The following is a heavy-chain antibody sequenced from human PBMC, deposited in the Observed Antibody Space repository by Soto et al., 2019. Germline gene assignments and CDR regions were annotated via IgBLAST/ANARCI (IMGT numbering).Heavy chain of an antibody. D-gene: IGHD6-13*01. V-gene: IGHV4-59*12. CDR2: IYYSGST. CDR1: GGSISSYY. J-gene: IGHJ5*02. Sequence: SETLSLTCTVSGGSISSYYWSWIRQPPGKGLEWIGYIYYSGSTNYNPSLKSRVTISVDTSKNQFSLKLSSVTAADTAVYYCASLTAAAGINNWFDPWGQGTLVTVSS. CDR3: ASLTAAAGINNWFDP.